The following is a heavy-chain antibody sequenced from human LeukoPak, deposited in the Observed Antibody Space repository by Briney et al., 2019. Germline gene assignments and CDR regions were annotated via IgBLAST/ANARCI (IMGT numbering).Heavy chain of an antibody. CDR3: ARGKQDYYDYDY. CDR1: GYTFSCYD. CDR2: ICAYTGNT. J-gene: IGHJ4*02. D-gene: IGHD3-22*01. Sequence: ASVKVSCKASGYTFSCYDLNWVRQAPGQGLEWMGWICAYTGNTNYAQNLQGRVTITTDTSTNTAYMELRSLRADDPAVYYCARGKQDYYDYDYWGQGTLVTGSS. V-gene: IGHV1-18*01.